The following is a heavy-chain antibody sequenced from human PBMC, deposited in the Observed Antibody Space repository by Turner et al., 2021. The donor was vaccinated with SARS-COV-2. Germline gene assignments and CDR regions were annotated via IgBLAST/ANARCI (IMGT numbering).Heavy chain of an antibody. CDR3: AGEEVVFRASHTLYYYGMDV. CDR2: IYYSGST. CDR1: VRSISSSSYY. V-gene: IGHV4-39*01. D-gene: IGHD3-22*01. Sequence: LQLQESGPRLVKPSETLSHTFTVPVRSISSSSYYWGWIRQPPGKWLEWFGSIYYSGSTYYNPSLKSRDTISVDTSKNQFSLKLSSVTAADTAVYYCAGEEVVFRASHTLYYYGMDVWGQGTTVTVSS. J-gene: IGHJ6*02.